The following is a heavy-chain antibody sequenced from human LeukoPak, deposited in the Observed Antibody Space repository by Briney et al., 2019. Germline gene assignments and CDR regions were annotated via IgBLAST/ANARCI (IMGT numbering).Heavy chain of an antibody. V-gene: IGHV3-30-3*01. CDR3: AKVDYYDSSGLFLNFDY. CDR1: GFTFSSYA. D-gene: IGHD3-22*01. Sequence: GGSLRLSCAASGFTFSSYAMHWVRQAPGKGLEWVAVISYDGSNKYYADSVKGRFTISRDNSKNALYLQMNSLRAEDTAVYYCAKVDYYDSSGLFLNFDYWGQGTLVTVSS. J-gene: IGHJ4*02. CDR2: ISYDGSNK.